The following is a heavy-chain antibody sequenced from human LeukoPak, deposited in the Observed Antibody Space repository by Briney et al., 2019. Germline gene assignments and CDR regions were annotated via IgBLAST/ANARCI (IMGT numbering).Heavy chain of an antibody. CDR3: AREVGATTSWFDP. D-gene: IGHD1-26*01. J-gene: IGHJ5*02. V-gene: IGHV4-59*01. CDR2: IYYSRST. Sequence: NPSETLSLTCTVFGGSISSYYWSWIRQPPGKGLEWIGYIYYSRSTNYNPSLKSRATISVDTSKNQFSLKLSSVTAADTAVYYCAREVGATTSWFDPWGQGTLVTVSS. CDR1: GGSISSYY.